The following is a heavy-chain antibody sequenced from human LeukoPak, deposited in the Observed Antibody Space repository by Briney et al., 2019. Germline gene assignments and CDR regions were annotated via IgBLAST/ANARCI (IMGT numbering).Heavy chain of an antibody. D-gene: IGHD2-15*01. CDR2: IISSGNII. Sequence: GGSLRLSCSASGFTFSSYEMNCVRQAPGKGLEWVSYIISSGNIIYYADSVKGRFTISIYNAKNSLYLQMNSLRAEDTALYYCARDRCSGGRCYSLSVGHMDVWGKGTTVTVSS. V-gene: IGHV3-48*03. J-gene: IGHJ6*03. CDR3: ARDRCSGGRCYSLSVGHMDV. CDR1: GFTFSSYE.